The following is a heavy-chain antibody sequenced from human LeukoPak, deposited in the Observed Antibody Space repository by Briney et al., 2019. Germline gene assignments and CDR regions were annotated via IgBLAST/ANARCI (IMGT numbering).Heavy chain of an antibody. CDR1: GDSVSSNSVG. CDR2: TYYRSKWFD. J-gene: IGHJ4*02. V-gene: IGHV6-1*01. CDR3: ARGNYWTFDY. D-gene: IGHD3/OR15-3a*01. Sequence: SQTPSLTCAISGDSVSSNSVGWNWLRQSPSRGLEWLGSTYYRSKWFDTYAQSVKSRITINSDTSRNQFSLQVNSVTPEDTAVYYCARGNYWTFDYWGQGILVTVSS.